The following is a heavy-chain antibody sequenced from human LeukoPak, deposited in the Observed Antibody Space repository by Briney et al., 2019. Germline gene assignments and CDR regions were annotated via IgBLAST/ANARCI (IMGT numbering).Heavy chain of an antibody. CDR3: ARGRRYCSSTRCSYYFDY. J-gene: IGHJ4*02. CDR2: MYYSGST. D-gene: IGHD2-2*01. CDR1: GGSISSSSYY. V-gene: IGHV4-61*01. Sequence: SETLSLTCTVSGGSISSSSYYWSWIRQPPGKGLEWIGYMYYSGSTNYNPSLKSRVTISVDTSKNQFSLKLSSVTAADTAVYYCARGRRYCSSTRCSYYFDYWGQGTLVTVSS.